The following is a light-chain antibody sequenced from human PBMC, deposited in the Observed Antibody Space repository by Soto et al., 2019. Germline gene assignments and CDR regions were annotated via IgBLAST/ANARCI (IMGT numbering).Light chain of an antibody. Sequence: EIVMTQSPATLSLSPGERATLSCRASQSVSSYLAWYQQKPGQAPRLLIYDASNRATGIPARFSGSGSGTDFTLTISSLEPEDFAVYYCQPRSNRPLTFGPVTKFDIK. CDR2: DAS. V-gene: IGKV3-11*01. CDR3: QPRSNRPLT. CDR1: QSVSSY. J-gene: IGKJ3*01.